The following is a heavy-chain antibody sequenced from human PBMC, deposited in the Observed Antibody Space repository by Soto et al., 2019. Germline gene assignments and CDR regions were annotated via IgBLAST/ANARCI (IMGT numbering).Heavy chain of an antibody. D-gene: IGHD1-26*01. Sequence: SETLSLTCTVSGGSVSSYYWSWIRRPPGKGLEWIGYIYYSGSTNYNPSLKSRVTISVDTSKNQFSLKLSSVTAADTAVYYCARRYGGNFDYWGQGTLVTVSS. CDR1: GGSVSSYY. J-gene: IGHJ4*02. CDR2: IYYSGST. CDR3: ARRYGGNFDY. V-gene: IGHV4-59*02.